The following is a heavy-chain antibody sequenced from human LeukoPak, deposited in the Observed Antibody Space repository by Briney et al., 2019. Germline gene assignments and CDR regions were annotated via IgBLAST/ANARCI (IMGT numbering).Heavy chain of an antibody. Sequence: PGGSLRLSCAASGFTFSSYAMHWVRQAPGKGLEWVAVISYDGSNKYYADSVKGRFTISRDNSKNTLYLQMNSLRAEDTVVYYCAKDIVVVPAWEGMDVWGQGTTVTVSS. CDR2: ISYDGSNK. CDR3: AKDIVVVPAWEGMDV. V-gene: IGHV3-30-3*01. CDR1: GFTFSSYA. J-gene: IGHJ6*02. D-gene: IGHD2-2*01.